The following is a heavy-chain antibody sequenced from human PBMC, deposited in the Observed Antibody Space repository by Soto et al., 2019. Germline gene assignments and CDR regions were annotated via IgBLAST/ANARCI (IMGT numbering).Heavy chain of an antibody. J-gene: IGHJ6*02. CDR2: IIPISGTT. V-gene: IGHV1-69*06. Sequence: SVKVSCKASGAAFTTYGFSWVRQAPGQGLEWMGGIIPISGTTNYAQKFQGRVTISADRSASTGYMELSSLRSVDTAVYYCAIDYGDYHYGLDAWGQGTTVTVSS. D-gene: IGHD4-17*01. CDR1: GAAFTTYG. CDR3: AIDYGDYHYGLDA.